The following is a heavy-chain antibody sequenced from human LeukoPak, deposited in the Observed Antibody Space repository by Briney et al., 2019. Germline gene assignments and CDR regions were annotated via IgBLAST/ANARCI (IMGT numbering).Heavy chain of an antibody. J-gene: IGHJ4*02. CDR2: MNPNSGNT. Sequence: ASVKVSCKASGYTITSYDINWVRQATGQGLEWMGWMNPNSGNTGYAQKFQGRVTMTRNTSISTAYMELSSLRSEDTAVYYCARGSSGWYYFDYWGQGTLVTVSS. CDR1: GYTITSYD. CDR3: ARGSSGWYYFDY. V-gene: IGHV1-8*01. D-gene: IGHD6-19*01.